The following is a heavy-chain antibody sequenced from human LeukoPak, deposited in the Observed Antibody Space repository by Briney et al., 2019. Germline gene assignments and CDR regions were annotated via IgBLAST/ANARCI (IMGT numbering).Heavy chain of an antibody. Sequence: SETLSLTCAVYGGSFSGYYWSWLRQPPGKGLEWIGEINHSGSTNYNPSLKSRVTISVDTSKNQFSLKLSSVTAADTAVYYCARDYYDSSGYQTLYFDYWGQGTLVTVSS. V-gene: IGHV4-34*01. J-gene: IGHJ4*02. D-gene: IGHD3-22*01. CDR1: GGSFSGYY. CDR3: ARDYYDSSGYQTLYFDY. CDR2: INHSGST.